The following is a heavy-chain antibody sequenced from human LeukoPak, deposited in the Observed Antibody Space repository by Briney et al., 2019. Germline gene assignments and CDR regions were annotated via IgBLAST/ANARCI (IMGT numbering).Heavy chain of an antibody. Sequence: SVKVSCKASGFTFTSSAMQWVRQARGQRLEWIGWIVVGSGNTNYAQKFQERVTITRDMSTSTAYMELSRLTSDDTAVYYCARDGRLRNGYDNFYIWGQGTLVTVSS. CDR2: IVVGSGNT. CDR3: ARDGRLRNGYDNFYI. V-gene: IGHV1-58*02. J-gene: IGHJ4*02. CDR1: GFTFTSSA. D-gene: IGHD5-18*01.